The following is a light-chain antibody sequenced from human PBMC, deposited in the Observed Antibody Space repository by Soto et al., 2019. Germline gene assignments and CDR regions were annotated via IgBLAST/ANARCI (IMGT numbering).Light chain of an antibody. CDR2: EVS. Sequence: QSALTQPPSASGSPGQSVTISCTGTSSDVGGYNYVSWYQQHPGKAPKLMIYEVSKRPSGVPDRFSGSKSGNTASLTVSGLQAEDEADYYCATWDDSLSGGVFGGGTKLTVL. CDR1: SSDVGGYNY. V-gene: IGLV2-8*01. CDR3: ATWDDSLSGGV. J-gene: IGLJ3*02.